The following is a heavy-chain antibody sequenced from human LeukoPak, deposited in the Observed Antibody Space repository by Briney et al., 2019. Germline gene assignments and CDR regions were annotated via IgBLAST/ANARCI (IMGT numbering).Heavy chain of an antibody. V-gene: IGHV3-30*02. J-gene: IGHJ4*02. CDR3: AKSPVPDSSGRYALDY. Sequence: PGGSLRLSCAASGFTFSSYCMHWVRQAPGKARVWVAYIRFDGSNTYYADSVKGRFTISRDNSKNTLYLQVNSLRAEDTAVYYCAKSPVPDSSGRYALDYRGGGSLVTVCS. D-gene: IGHD6-19*01. CDR2: IRFDGSNT. CDR1: GFTFSSYC.